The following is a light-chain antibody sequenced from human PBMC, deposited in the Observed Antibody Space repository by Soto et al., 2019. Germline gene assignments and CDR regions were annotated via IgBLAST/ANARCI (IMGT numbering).Light chain of an antibody. CDR3: GTWDSSLSVYV. Sequence: QSVLTQPPSLSAAPGQKVTISCSGSSSNIGKNYVSWYQQVPGTAPKLLIYEDNRRRSGLPDRFSGSKSGTSATLGITGLQTGDEADYYCGTWDSSLSVYVFGTGTKSPS. J-gene: IGLJ1*01. CDR2: EDN. V-gene: IGLV1-51*02. CDR1: SSNIGKNY.